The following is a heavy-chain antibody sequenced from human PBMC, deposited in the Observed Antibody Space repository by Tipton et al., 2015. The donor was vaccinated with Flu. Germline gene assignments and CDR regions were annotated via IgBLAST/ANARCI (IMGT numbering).Heavy chain of an antibody. CDR3: ARMGYDSGPHDY. CDR2: INPDGREK. J-gene: IGHJ4*02. V-gene: IGHV3-7*01. CDR1: GFIFSNYW. Sequence: SLRLSCAASGFIFSNYWMTWVRQAPGKGLEWVANINPDGREKSYVDSVKGRFTISRDNAKNSLYLQMNSLRAEDTAVYYCARMGYDSGPHDYWGQGTLVTVSS. D-gene: IGHD6-19*01.